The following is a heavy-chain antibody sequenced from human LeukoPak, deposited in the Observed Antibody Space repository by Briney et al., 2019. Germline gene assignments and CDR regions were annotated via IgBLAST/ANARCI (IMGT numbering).Heavy chain of an antibody. J-gene: IGHJ4*02. D-gene: IGHD3-22*01. Sequence: SETLSLTCSVSGGSITRRSYYWAWIRQPPGKGLEWIGSMYYSGSTYYNSSLKSRVTISEDTYKNQFSLKLASVTAADTAVYYCARQYYDSTGYYYFYYCGQGTLVTVSS. CDR3: ARQYYDSTGYYYFYY. CDR2: MYYSGST. CDR1: GGSITRRSYY. V-gene: IGHV4-39*01.